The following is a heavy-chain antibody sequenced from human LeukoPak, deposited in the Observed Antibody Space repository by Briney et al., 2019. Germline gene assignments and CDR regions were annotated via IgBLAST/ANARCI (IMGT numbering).Heavy chain of an antibody. D-gene: IGHD5-18*01. Sequence: SVKVSCKASGGTFSSYAISWVRQAPGQGLEWMGGIIPIFGTANYAQKFQGRVTITADESTSTAYMELSSLRSEDTAVYYCARSVRADTAFDYWGQGTLVTVSS. V-gene: IGHV1-69*13. CDR1: GGTFSSYA. CDR3: ARSVRADTAFDY. CDR2: IIPIFGTA. J-gene: IGHJ4*02.